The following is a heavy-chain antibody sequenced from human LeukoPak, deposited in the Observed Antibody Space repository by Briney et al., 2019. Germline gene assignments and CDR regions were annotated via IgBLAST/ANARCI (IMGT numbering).Heavy chain of an antibody. CDR1: GFTLSSYA. CDR2: ISSSSSGI. V-gene: IGHV3-21*01. Sequence: GGSLRLSRTGSGFTLSSYAMNWVRRAPGQGLEWVSSISSSSSGIYYTDSVKGRFTISRDNAKNSLYLQMNSLRAEDTAVYYCVTDYGGSSGAFDIWGQGTMVTVSS. D-gene: IGHD4-23*01. J-gene: IGHJ3*02. CDR3: VTDYGGSSGAFDI.